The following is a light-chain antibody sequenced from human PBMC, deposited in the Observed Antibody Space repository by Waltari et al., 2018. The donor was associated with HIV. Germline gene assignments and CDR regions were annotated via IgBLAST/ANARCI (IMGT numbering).Light chain of an antibody. Sequence: EIVLTQSPATLSVSPGDTATLSCRASQSIDRDLAWSNQRPGQAPRLLIFAVHTRRTGVPARFSGSGFGTEFTLSISRLQSEDAGVYYCQHYQKKPPMYTFGQGTRLEIK. CDR3: QHYQKKPPMYT. CDR1: QSIDRD. V-gene: IGKV3-15*01. J-gene: IGKJ2*01. CDR2: AVH.